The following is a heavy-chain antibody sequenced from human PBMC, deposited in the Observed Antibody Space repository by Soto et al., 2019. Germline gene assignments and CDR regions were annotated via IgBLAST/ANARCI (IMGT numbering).Heavy chain of an antibody. J-gene: IGHJ6*02. CDR1: GGTFSSYA. V-gene: IGHV1-69*01. CDR3: ARVRYYGSGSYYDYYYGMDV. CDR2: IIPIFGTA. Sequence: QVQLVQSGAEVKKPGSSVKVSCKASGGTFSSYAISWVRQAPGQGLEWMGGIIPIFGTANYAQKFQGRVTITADESTSTAYMELSSLRTDDTAVYYCARVRYYGSGSYYDYYYGMDVWVQGTTVTVSS. D-gene: IGHD3-10*01.